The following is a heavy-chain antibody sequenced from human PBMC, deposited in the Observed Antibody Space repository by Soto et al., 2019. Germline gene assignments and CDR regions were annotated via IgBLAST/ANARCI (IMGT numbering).Heavy chain of an antibody. V-gene: IGHV4-34*01. CDR2: INHSGST. D-gene: IGHD3-22*01. J-gene: IGHJ4*02. CDR1: GGSFSGYY. Sequence: SETLSLTCAVDGGSFSGYYWSWIRQPPGKGLEWIGEINHSGSTNYNPSLKSRVTISVDTSKNQFSLKLSSVTAADTAVYYCARDLRDYDSSGYTDYWGQGTLVTVSS. CDR3: ARDLRDYDSSGYTDY.